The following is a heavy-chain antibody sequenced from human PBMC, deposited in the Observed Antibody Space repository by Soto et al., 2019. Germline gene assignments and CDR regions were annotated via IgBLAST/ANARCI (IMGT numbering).Heavy chain of an antibody. CDR1: GFTFISYL. CDR2: VPFEASIK. V-gene: IGHV3-30-3*01. J-gene: IGHJ6*02. CDR3: ARLPGPLVAVLYIYPLDGREAMSDVDV. Sequence: QMQLVESGGGVVQPGGPLRLSCAASGFTFISYLLPWVRRAPGRGLEWGAVVPFEASIKYYADSVKGRFTISKDNSKNTLYLQMNSLRREDTAVYYCARLPGPLVAVLYIYPLDGREAMSDVDVWGQGTTVTVSS. D-gene: IGHD6-19*01.